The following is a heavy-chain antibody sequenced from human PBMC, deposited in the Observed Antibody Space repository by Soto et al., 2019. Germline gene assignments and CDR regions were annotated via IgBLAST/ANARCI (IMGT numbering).Heavy chain of an antibody. V-gene: IGHV4-31*03. CDR1: GGSISSGGYY. CDR2: IYYSGST. J-gene: IGHJ4*02. D-gene: IGHD3-16*02. CDR3: ARSAPHMITFGGVIAPFDY. Sequence: TLSLTCTVSGGSISSGGYYWSWIRQHPGKGLEWIGYIYYSGSTYYNPSPKGRVTISVDTSKNQFSLKLSSVTAADTAVYYCARSAPHMITFGGVIAPFDYWGQGTLVTVSS.